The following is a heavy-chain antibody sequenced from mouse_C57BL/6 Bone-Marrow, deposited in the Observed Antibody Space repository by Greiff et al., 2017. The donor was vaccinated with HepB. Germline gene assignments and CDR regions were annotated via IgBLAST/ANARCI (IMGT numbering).Heavy chain of an antibody. J-gene: IGHJ3*01. CDR2: ISYDGSN. V-gene: IGHV3-6*01. CDR1: GYSITSGYY. Sequence: ESGPGLVKPSQSLSLTCSVTGYSITSGYYWNWIRQFPGNKLEWMGYISYDGSNNYNPSLKNRISITRDTSKNQFFLKLNSVTTEDTATYYCARDGNYDYDFAYWGQGTLVTVSA. D-gene: IGHD2-4*01. CDR3: ARDGNYDYDFAY.